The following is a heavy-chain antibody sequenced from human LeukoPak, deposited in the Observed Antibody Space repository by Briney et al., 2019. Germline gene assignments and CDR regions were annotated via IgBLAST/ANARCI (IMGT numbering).Heavy chain of an antibody. Sequence: PGGSLRLSCAASGFTFSNAWMSWVRQAPGKGLEWVSGISWNSGSIGYADSVKGRFTISRDNAKNSLYLQMNSLRAEDTALYYCAKDIVPGGSYQGAFDYWGQGTLVTVSS. J-gene: IGHJ4*02. CDR1: GFTFSNAW. D-gene: IGHD1-26*01. CDR2: ISWNSGSI. V-gene: IGHV3-9*01. CDR3: AKDIVPGGSYQGAFDY.